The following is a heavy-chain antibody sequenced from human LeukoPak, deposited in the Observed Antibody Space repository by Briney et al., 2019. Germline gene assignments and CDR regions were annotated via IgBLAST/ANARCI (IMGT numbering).Heavy chain of an antibody. V-gene: IGHV3-74*01. CDR1: GFTFNSYW. D-gene: IGHD3-10*01. J-gene: IGHJ4*02. Sequence: GGSLRLSCVASGFTFNSYWMHWVRQAPGKGLVWVSRINSDGSSRSYADSVKGRFTISRDNSKNTLYLQMNSLRAEDTAVYYCARDSLRGVKKSYFDYWGQGTLVTVSS. CDR3: ARDSLRGVKKSYFDY. CDR2: INSDGSSR.